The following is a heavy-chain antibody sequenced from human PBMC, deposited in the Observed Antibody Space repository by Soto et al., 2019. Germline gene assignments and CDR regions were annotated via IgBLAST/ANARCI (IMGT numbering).Heavy chain of an antibody. V-gene: IGHV3-23*01. J-gene: IGHJ5*02. Sequence: GGSLRLSCATSGFTFSSYAMSWVRQAPGKGLEWVSVISGSDGSTYYADSVKGRFTISRDNSKNTLFLQMNSLRGEDTAVYYCAKDFVVVAATPRRLFDPWGQGTLVTVSS. CDR2: ISGSDGST. D-gene: IGHD2-15*01. CDR3: AKDFVVVAATPRRLFDP. CDR1: GFTFSSYA.